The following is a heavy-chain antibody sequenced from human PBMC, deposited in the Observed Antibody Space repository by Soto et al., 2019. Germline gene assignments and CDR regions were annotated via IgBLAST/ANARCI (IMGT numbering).Heavy chain of an antibody. CDR3: ARGRRSTGVGY. CDR2: INLSGGT. D-gene: IGHD4-17*01. CDR1: GGSFSGYY. Sequence: PSETLSLTCVVYGGSFSGYYWIWIRQPPGKGLEWIGEINLSGGTNHNPVLKSRVSLSVDTSKNQFSLKLSSVTAADSAIYYCARGRRSTGVGYWGQGTLVTVSS. V-gene: IGHV4-34*01. J-gene: IGHJ4*02.